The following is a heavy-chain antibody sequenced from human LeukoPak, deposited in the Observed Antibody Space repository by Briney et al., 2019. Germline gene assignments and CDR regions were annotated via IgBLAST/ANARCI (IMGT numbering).Heavy chain of an antibody. J-gene: IGHJ3*02. CDR1: GGSVSSYY. Sequence: SETLSLTCTVSGGSVSSYYLSWIRQPPGKGLEWIGYIYYSGSTNYNPSLKSRVNISVDTSKNQFSLKLSSVTAADTAVYYCARQTLGIRWRWAFDIWGQGTMVTVSS. CDR2: IYYSGST. D-gene: IGHD5-24*01. V-gene: IGHV4-59*02. CDR3: ARQTLGIRWRWAFDI.